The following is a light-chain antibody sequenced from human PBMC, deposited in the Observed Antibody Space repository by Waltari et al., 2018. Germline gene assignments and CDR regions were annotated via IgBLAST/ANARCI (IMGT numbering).Light chain of an antibody. J-gene: IGKJ2*01. CDR2: DAS. V-gene: IGKV3-11*01. CDR3: QQRSSLPLYT. Sequence: EVVLTQSPATLSLFPGERVILSCRASQSVSRSLAWYQQKPGLAPRRLIYDASNRATGIPARFSGSGSGTDFTLTISSLEPEDFAVYYCQQRSSLPLYTFGQGTKLDLK. CDR1: QSVSRS.